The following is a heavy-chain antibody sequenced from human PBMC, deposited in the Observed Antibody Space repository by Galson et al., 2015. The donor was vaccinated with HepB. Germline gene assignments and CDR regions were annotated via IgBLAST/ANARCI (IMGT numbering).Heavy chain of an antibody. CDR2: IKSKTDGGTT. CDR3: TTGADCSGGSCFSGYSYGAPISRSAFDI. CDR1: GFTFSNAW. J-gene: IGHJ3*02. Sequence: SLRLSCAASGFTFSNAWMSWVRQAPGKGLEWVGRIKSKTDGGTTDYAAPVKGRFTISRDDSKNTLYLQMNSLKTEDTAVYYCTTGADCSGGSCFSGYSYGAPISRSAFDIWGQGTMVTVSS. D-gene: IGHD2-15*01. V-gene: IGHV3-15*01.